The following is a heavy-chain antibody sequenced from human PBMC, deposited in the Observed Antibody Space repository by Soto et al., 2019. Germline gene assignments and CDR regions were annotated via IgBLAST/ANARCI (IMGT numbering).Heavy chain of an antibody. Sequence: SETLSLTCAVSGGSISSGGYSWSWIRQPPGEGLEWIGYIYDSGSTYYNPSLKSRVTISVDRSKNQFSLKLSSVTAADTAVYYFARGVYYYDSSSPFFDYWGQGTLVTVSS. V-gene: IGHV4-30-2*01. CDR2: IYDSGST. CDR1: GGSISSGGYS. CDR3: ARGVYYYDSSSPFFDY. D-gene: IGHD3-22*01. J-gene: IGHJ4*02.